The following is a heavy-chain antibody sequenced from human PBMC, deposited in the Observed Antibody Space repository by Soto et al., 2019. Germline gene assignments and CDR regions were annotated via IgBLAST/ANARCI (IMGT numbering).Heavy chain of an antibody. Sequence: ASVNVSCNASGYTFTKYAMHWVRQAPGQRLEWMGWINGGNGNTKYSQKFQGRVTITRDTSASTAYMELSSLRSEDTAAYYCARGEGYCSGGSCYRWFDPWGQGTLVTV. CDR2: INGGNGNT. D-gene: IGHD2-15*01. CDR1: GYTFTKYA. V-gene: IGHV1-3*01. J-gene: IGHJ5*02. CDR3: ARGEGYCSGGSCYRWFDP.